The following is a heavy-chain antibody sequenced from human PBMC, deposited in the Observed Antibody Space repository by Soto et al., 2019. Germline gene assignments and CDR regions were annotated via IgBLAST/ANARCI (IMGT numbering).Heavy chain of an antibody. CDR1: AYTFIMYG. D-gene: IGHD3-22*01. CDR3: ARVDYFDSAGYYNY. CDR2: ISSYNGNT. Sequence: ASVKVSCKASAYTFIMYGISWVRQAPGQGLEWVGWISSYNGNTDYAQKFRGRVAMTTDTSTSTLYMELRRLRSDDTAVYYCARVDYFDSAGYYNYWGQGTLVTVSS. V-gene: IGHV1-18*01. J-gene: IGHJ4*02.